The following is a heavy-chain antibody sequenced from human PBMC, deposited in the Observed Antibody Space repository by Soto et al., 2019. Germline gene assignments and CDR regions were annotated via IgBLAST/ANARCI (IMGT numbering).Heavy chain of an antibody. Sequence: EVQLEESGGALVQPGGSLRLSCAASGFTFKTYNMNWVRQAPGKGLEWVSYIGTSGTPVYYADSVKGRFTISRDNAKNSLFLQMHSLRDEDTALYFCARAPSPDSSGWYYFDYWGQGTLVTVSS. CDR2: IGTSGTPV. J-gene: IGHJ4*02. V-gene: IGHV3-48*02. CDR3: ARAPSPDSSGWYYFDY. CDR1: GFTFKTYN. D-gene: IGHD6-19*01.